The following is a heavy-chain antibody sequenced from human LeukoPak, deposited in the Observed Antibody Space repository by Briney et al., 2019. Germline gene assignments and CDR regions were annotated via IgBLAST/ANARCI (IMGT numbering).Heavy chain of an antibody. J-gene: IGHJ3*02. CDR3: ARLSAAVHLGAFDI. D-gene: IGHD3-3*01. Sequence: SETLSLTPADPGGSISTYSWSWIRQPPGKGLEWIGYIYTNGTSNQTPYLKSRVTISMDTSKNQYSLRLSSVTAADTAVYYCARLSAAVHLGAFDIWGQGTMVTVSS. V-gene: IGHV4-4*09. CDR2: IYTNGTS. CDR1: GGSISTYS.